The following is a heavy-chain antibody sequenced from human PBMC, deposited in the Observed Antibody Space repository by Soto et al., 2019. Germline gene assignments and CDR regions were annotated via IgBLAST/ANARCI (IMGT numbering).Heavy chain of an antibody. V-gene: IGHV5-51*01. J-gene: IGHJ4*02. Sequence: GESLKISCKGSGYNFIDYWIAWVRQMPGKGLEWMGIIYPYDSVTIYSPSFLGQVTISADKSISTAYLQWSSLKASDTAMYYCARGYSGSYYTLDYWGQGTLVTVSS. CDR2: IYPYDSVT. D-gene: IGHD1-26*01. CDR1: GYNFIDYW. CDR3: ARGYSGSYYTLDY.